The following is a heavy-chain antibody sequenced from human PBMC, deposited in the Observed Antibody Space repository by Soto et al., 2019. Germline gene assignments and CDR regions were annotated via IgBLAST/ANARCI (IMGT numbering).Heavy chain of an antibody. CDR1: GASISSYF. CDR3: ARHDGISLYFQH. J-gene: IGHJ1*01. D-gene: IGHD6-13*01. Sequence: WQTLSLTCSVSGASISSYFWSWIRQPPGKGLEWIGYIYFSGTTKYNPSLESRVTISVDTSKNQLSLKLRSVTAADTAIYYCARHDGISLYFQHGSQRTLVTVS. CDR2: IYFSGTT. V-gene: IGHV4-59*08.